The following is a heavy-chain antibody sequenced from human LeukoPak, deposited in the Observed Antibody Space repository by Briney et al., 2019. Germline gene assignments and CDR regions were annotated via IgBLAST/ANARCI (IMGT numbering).Heavy chain of an antibody. J-gene: IGHJ1*01. Sequence: ASVKVSCKASGYTFTGYYMHWMRQAPGQGLEWMGWINTNTGNPTYAQGFTGRFVFSLDTSVSTAYLQISSLKAEDTAVYYCARAPTRYSSGWSYFQHWGQGTLVTVSS. D-gene: IGHD6-19*01. CDR2: INTNTGNP. CDR1: GYTFTGYY. CDR3: ARAPTRYSSGWSYFQH. V-gene: IGHV7-4-1*02.